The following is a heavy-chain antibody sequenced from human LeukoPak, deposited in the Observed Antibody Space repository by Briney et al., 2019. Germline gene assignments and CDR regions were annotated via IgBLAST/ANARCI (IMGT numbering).Heavy chain of an antibody. CDR2: ISSSGNTI. D-gene: IGHD3-10*01. V-gene: IGHV3-48*03. CDR3: AKQRYYGSGSLSYYDY. Sequence: GGSLRLSCAASEFTFTSYELNWVRQAPGKGLEWVSYISSSGNTISYADSVKGRFTISRDNSKDTLYVQMISLRADDTAVYYCAKQRYYGSGSLSYYDYWGQGTLVTVSS. J-gene: IGHJ4*02. CDR1: EFTFTSYE.